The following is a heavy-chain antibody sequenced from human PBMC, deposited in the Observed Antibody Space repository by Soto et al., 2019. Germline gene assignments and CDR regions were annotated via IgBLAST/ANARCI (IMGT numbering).Heavy chain of an antibody. Sequence: WETLSLTCSVSGASISSYYWTWIRQPPGGGLEWIGYMHHTQGTNDNPSLRGRVHMSIDTSMNQFSLRLTSVTAADTAVYYCARVPFVGYFDWLDPWGHGTLVTVSS. CDR1: GASISSYY. V-gene: IGHV4-59*01. D-gene: IGHD3-9*01. CDR3: ARVPFVGYFDWLDP. J-gene: IGHJ5*02. CDR2: MHHTQGT.